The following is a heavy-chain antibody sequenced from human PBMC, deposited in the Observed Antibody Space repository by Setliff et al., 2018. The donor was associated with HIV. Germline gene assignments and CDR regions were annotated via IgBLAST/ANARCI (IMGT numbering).Heavy chain of an antibody. Sequence: PGESLKISCKGSGYIFTNYWIAWVRQMPGKGLEWMGIIYPDDSDTRYSPSFQGQVTISADKPISTAYLQWSSLKASDAAMYYCARGPLSSLWTGFYTGAFDIWGQGTTVTVSS. CDR3: ARGPLSSLWTGFYTGAFDI. J-gene: IGHJ3*02. D-gene: IGHD3-3*01. V-gene: IGHV5-51*01. CDR1: GYIFTNYW. CDR2: IYPDDSDT.